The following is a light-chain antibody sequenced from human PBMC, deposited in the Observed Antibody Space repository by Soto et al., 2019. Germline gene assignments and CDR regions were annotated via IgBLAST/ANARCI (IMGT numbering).Light chain of an antibody. Sequence: QSVLTRPASVSGSPGQSITLSCSGTRSDIGSYNYVAWYQQFPGKTPKILIYGVSNRPSGVSSRFSGSKSGNTASLTISGLQAEDEADYYCISYTGSSTSYVFGSGTKVTVL. J-gene: IGLJ1*01. V-gene: IGLV2-14*01. CDR1: RSDIGSYNY. CDR2: GVS. CDR3: ISYTGSSTSYV.